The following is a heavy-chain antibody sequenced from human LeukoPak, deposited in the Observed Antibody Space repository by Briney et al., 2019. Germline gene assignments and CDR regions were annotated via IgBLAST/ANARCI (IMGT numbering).Heavy chain of an antibody. CDR3: ARDYVWGSSESDY. D-gene: IGHD7-27*01. V-gene: IGHV3-7*01. CDR1: GLTFSSYW. J-gene: IGHJ4*02. Sequence: PGGSLRLSCAASGLTFSSYWMSWVRQAPGKGLEWVANIKQDGSEKYYVDSVKGRFTISRDNAKNSLYLQMSSLRVEDTAIYYCARDYVWGSSESDYWGQGTLVTVSS. CDR2: IKQDGSEK.